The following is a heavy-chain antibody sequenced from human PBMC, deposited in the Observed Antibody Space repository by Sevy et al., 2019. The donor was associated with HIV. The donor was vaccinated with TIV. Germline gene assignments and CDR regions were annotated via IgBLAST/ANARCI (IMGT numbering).Heavy chain of an antibody. D-gene: IGHD3-10*01. CDR1: GFTFSNYA. Sequence: GGSLRLSCAASGFTFSNYAMSWVRQAPGKGLEWVAFIRYDGTTKYYADSVKGRFTISRDNSKNTLYLQMNSLRPEDTSVYYCAKGLGMVQGALLSEDLWGQGTMVTVSS. J-gene: IGHJ3*01. CDR3: AKGLGMVQGALLSEDL. CDR2: IRYDGTTK. V-gene: IGHV3-30*02.